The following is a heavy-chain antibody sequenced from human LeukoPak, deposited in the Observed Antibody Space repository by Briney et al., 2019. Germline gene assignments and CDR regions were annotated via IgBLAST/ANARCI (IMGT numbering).Heavy chain of an antibody. J-gene: IGHJ4*02. V-gene: IGHV3-9*01. CDR1: GFTFDDYP. Sequence: GRSLRLSCAASGFTFDDYPMHWVRQAPGKGLEWVSGISWNSGSIGYADSVKGRFTISRDNAKNSLYLQMNSLRAEDTALYYCAKDVNSYGYYFDYWGQGTLVTVSS. D-gene: IGHD5-18*01. CDR3: AKDVNSYGYYFDY. CDR2: ISWNSGSI.